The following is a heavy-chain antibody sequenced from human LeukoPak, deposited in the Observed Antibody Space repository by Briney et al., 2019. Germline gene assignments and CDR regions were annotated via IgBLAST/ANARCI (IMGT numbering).Heavy chain of an antibody. J-gene: IGHJ4*02. CDR3: ARGQASLTGTTCFDY. Sequence: SETLSLTCAVYGGSFGGYYWSWIRQPPGKGLEWIGEINHSGSTNYNPSLKSRVTISVDTSKNQFSLKLSSVTAADTAVYYCARGQASLTGTTCFDYWGQGTLVTVSS. CDR2: INHSGST. D-gene: IGHD1-7*01. V-gene: IGHV4-34*01. CDR1: GGSFGGYY.